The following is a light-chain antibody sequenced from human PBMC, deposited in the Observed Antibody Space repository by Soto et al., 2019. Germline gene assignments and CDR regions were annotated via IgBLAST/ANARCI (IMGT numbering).Light chain of an antibody. CDR3: SSYTSSSTVI. Sequence: QSVLTQPASISGSPGQSITISCTGTRSDVGGSNSVSWFPQYPGKAPKNMIYDVHNRPSGVSNRVSGAKSGKTASLTISGLQAEDEAGYYCSSYTSSSTVIFGGGTKLTVL. CDR2: DVH. J-gene: IGLJ2*01. CDR1: RSDVGGSNS. V-gene: IGLV2-14*03.